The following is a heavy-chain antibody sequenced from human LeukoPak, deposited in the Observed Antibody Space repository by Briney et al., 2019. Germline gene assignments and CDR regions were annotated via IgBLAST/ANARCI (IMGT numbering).Heavy chain of an antibody. CDR2: IYHSGRT. V-gene: IGHV4-39*01. CDR1: GDYISSSSYY. CDR3: ARRRYYDSTGYFE. Sequence: SETLSLTCAVSGDYISSSSYYWGWIRQSPGTGLEWVGDIYHSGRTYYNPSLKSRVAISIDTSKDQFSLRLRSMTAADTAVFYCARRRYYDSTGYFEWGRGTLVTVSS. D-gene: IGHD3-22*01. J-gene: IGHJ1*01.